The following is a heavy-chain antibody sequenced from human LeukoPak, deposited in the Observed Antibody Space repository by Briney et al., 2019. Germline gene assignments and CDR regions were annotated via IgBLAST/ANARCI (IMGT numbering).Heavy chain of an antibody. D-gene: IGHD6-19*01. CDR1: GYSFTSYW. CDR2: IYPGDSDT. Sequence: GESLKISCKGSGYSFTSYWIGWVRQMPGKGLEWMGIIYPGDSDTRYSPSFQGQVTISADKYISTAYLQWSSLKASDTAMYYCASTRRNSGYYYYYGMDVWGQGTTVTVSS. CDR3: ASTRRNSGYYYYYGMDV. V-gene: IGHV5-51*01. J-gene: IGHJ6*02.